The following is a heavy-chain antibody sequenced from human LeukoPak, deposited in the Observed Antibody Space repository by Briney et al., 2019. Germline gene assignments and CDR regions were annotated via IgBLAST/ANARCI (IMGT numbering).Heavy chain of an antibody. CDR3: ARVWEDYGETSPRDY. CDR1: GYTFTGYY. Sequence: ASVKVSCKASGYTFTGYYMHWVRQAPGQGLEWMGRINPNSGGTNYAQKFQGRVTMTRNTSISTAYLELSSLRSEDTAVYDCARVWEDYGETSPRDYWGQGTLVTVSS. D-gene: IGHD4-17*01. V-gene: IGHV1-2*06. CDR2: INPNSGGT. J-gene: IGHJ4*02.